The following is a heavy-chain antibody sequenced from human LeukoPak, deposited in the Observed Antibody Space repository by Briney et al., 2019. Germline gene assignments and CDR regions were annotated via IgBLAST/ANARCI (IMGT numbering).Heavy chain of an antibody. Sequence: ASVNVSCKASGGTFSRYAISWVRQAPGQGLEWMGGIIPIFGTANYAQKFQGRVTITTDESTSTAYMELSSLRSEDTAVYYCARGFGGYDAFDYWGQGTLVTVSS. CDR1: GGTFSRYA. J-gene: IGHJ4*02. V-gene: IGHV1-69*05. CDR2: IIPIFGTA. D-gene: IGHD5-12*01. CDR3: ARGFGGYDAFDY.